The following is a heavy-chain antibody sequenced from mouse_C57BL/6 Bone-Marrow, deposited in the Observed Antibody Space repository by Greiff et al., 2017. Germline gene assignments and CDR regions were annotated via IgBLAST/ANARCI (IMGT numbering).Heavy chain of an antibody. CDR2: IHPNSGST. CDR3: ARWLLRRYYFDY. V-gene: IGHV1-64*01. J-gene: IGHJ2*01. Sequence: QVQLQQPGAELLKPGASVKLSCKASGYTFTSYWMHWVKQRPGQGLEWIGMIHPNSGSTNYNEKFKSKATLTVDKSSSTAYMQLSSLTSEDSAVYYCARWLLRRYYFDYWGQGTTLTVSS. CDR1: GYTFTSYW. D-gene: IGHD2-3*01.